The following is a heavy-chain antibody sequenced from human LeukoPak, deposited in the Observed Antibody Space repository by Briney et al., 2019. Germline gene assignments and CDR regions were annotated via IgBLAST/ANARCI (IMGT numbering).Heavy chain of an antibody. CDR1: GGSISSGDYY. D-gene: IGHD3-10*01. CDR2: IYYSGST. Sequence: SQTLSLTCTVSGGSISSGDYYWSWIRQPPGKGLEWIGYIYYSGSTYYNPSLKSRVTISVDTSKNQFSLKLSSVTAADTAVYYCASYGSGSYRFDPWGQGTLVTVSS. J-gene: IGHJ5*02. CDR3: ASYGSGSYRFDP. V-gene: IGHV4-30-4*01.